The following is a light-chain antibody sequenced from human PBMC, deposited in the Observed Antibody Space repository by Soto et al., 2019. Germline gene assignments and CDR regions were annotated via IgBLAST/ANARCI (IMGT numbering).Light chain of an antibody. CDR3: LQYNNWPRT. Sequence: EIVMTQSPATLSVSPGERATLSCRASQSVSSDLAWYHQKPGQAPRLLIYGASTRATGIAARFSGSGSGTEFTLTINSLQSEDFAVYYCLQYNNWPRTFGQGTKVEI. CDR1: QSVSSD. J-gene: IGKJ1*01. V-gene: IGKV3-15*01. CDR2: GAS.